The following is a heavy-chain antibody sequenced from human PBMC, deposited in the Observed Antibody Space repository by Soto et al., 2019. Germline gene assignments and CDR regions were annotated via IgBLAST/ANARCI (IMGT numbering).Heavy chain of an antibody. CDR3: ASGTLSTIAAPDS. V-gene: IGHV4-59*01. CDR2: IYYTAGT. J-gene: IGHJ4*02. Sequence: PSETLSLTCNVSGVTIRGYYWNWFRQPPRKTLGWIGFIYYTAGTNYNPSLKSRVTISVDTSKNRFSLKFNSLTAADTAVYYCASGTLSTIAAPDSWGQGTLVTVS. D-gene: IGHD6-13*01. CDR1: GVTIRGYY.